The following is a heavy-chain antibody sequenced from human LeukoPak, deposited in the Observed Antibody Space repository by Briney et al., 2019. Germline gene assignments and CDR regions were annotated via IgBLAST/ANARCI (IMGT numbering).Heavy chain of an antibody. J-gene: IGHJ5*02. CDR3: ARRGGLYGSGSYRFDP. V-gene: IGHV5-51*01. CDR1: GYSFTSYW. CDR2: IYPGDSDT. D-gene: IGHD3-10*01. Sequence: GESLKISCKGSGYSFTSYWIGWVRQMPGKGLEWMGVIYPGDSDTTYSPSFQGQVTISADKSISTAYLQWSSLKASDTAMYYCARRGGLYGSGSYRFDPWGQGTLVTVSS.